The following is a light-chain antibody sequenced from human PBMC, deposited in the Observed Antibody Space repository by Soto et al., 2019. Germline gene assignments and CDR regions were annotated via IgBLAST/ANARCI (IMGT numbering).Light chain of an antibody. CDR2: RNN. J-gene: IGLJ1*01. Sequence: QSALTQPPSASGTPGQRVTISCSGSSSNIGSNYVYWYQQLPGTAPKLLIYRNNQRPSGVPDRFSGSKSGTSASLAISGLRSEDEADYYCAAWDDSLNGFYVFGTGTKVTVL. V-gene: IGLV1-47*01. CDR3: AAWDDSLNGFYV. CDR1: SSNIGSNY.